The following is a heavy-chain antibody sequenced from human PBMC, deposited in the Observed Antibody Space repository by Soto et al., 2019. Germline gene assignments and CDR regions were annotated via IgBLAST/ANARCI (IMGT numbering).Heavy chain of an antibody. J-gene: IGHJ5*02. Sequence: QMQLQASGPGLVKPSETLSLTCNVSGASVSNGYWSWIRQPPGKGLEWIGFMYFGGSFNYNPSLTSRATISVEPSKTQSPMKLTSVTASDTAVYCCARSYYDSTGFAVDPWGQGTLVTVSS. D-gene: IGHD3-22*01. CDR2: MYFGGSF. V-gene: IGHV4-59*02. CDR3: ARSYYDSTGFAVDP. CDR1: GASVSNGY.